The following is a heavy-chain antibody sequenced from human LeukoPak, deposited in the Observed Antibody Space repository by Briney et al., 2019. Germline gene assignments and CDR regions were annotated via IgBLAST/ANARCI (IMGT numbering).Heavy chain of an antibody. CDR1: GGSLSIYY. Sequence: PSETLSLTCTVSGGSLSIYYWSWIRQPPGKGLEWIGYIYYSGSTNYNPSLTSRVTISVDTSKNQFSLKLSSVTAADTAVYYCARGVRALEWLFPGGNRNMDVWGKGTTVTVSS. CDR2: IYYSGST. V-gene: IGHV4-59*01. J-gene: IGHJ6*03. CDR3: ARGVRALEWLFPGGNRNMDV. D-gene: IGHD3-3*01.